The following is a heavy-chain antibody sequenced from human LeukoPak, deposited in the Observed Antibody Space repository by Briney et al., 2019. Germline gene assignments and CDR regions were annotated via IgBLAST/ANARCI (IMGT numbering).Heavy chain of an antibody. Sequence: ASVKVSCKTSGYTFTRYYMQWVRQAPGHGLEWMGIINPISGATDYAQKFQGRVTMTRDTSTSTVYMELSNLRSEDTAMYYCARLPYRDGVAQDYWGQGTLVTVSS. CDR3: ARLPYRDGVAQDY. CDR2: INPISGAT. J-gene: IGHJ4*02. V-gene: IGHV1-46*01. D-gene: IGHD3-16*02. CDR1: GYTFTRYY.